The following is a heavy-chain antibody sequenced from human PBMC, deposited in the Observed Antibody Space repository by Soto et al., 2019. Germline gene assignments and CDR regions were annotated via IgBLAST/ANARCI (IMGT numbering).Heavy chain of an antibody. D-gene: IGHD3-22*01. J-gene: IGHJ4*02. CDR1: GGTFGSFV. V-gene: IGHV1-69*01. CDR3: AREPTVATSGYFYYFDL. CDR2: ITPVFGTP. Sequence: QVQVVQSGAEVRRPGSSVKVSCKASGGTFGSFVINWVRQAPGQGLEWMGGITPVFGTPRYARGFQGRVTTTADDSTAPVYMEMRSLRVGDTAVYYCAREPTVATSGYFYYFDLWGQGTLVCVST.